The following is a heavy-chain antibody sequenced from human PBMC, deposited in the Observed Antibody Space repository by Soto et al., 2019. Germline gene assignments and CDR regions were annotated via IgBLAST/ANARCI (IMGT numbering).Heavy chain of an antibody. J-gene: IGHJ4*02. Sequence: SETLSLTCAVSGGSISSGGYSWSWIRQPPGKGLEWIGYIYHSGSTYYNPSLKSRVTISVDRSKNQFSLNLSSVTAADTAVYYCARGMTTVPTYDYWGQGTLVTVSS. CDR1: GGSISSGGYS. CDR2: IYHSGST. D-gene: IGHD4-4*01. V-gene: IGHV4-30-2*01. CDR3: ARGMTTVPTYDY.